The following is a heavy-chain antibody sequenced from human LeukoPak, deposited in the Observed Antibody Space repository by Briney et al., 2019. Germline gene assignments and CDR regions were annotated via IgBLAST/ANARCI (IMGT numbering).Heavy chain of an antibody. V-gene: IGHV1-24*01. D-gene: IGHD3-22*01. Sequence: ASVKVSCKVSGYTLTELSMHWVRQAPGKGLEWMGGFDPEDGETIYAQKFQGRVTMTEDTSTDTAYVELSSLRSEDTAVYYCATGPRIGVYYDSSGYYHPLPDYWGQGTLVTVSS. J-gene: IGHJ4*02. CDR2: FDPEDGET. CDR3: ATGPRIGVYYDSSGYYHPLPDY. CDR1: GYTLTELS.